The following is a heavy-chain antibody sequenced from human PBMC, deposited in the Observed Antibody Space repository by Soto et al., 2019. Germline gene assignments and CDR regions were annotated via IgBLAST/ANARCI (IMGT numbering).Heavy chain of an antibody. V-gene: IGHV3-7*01. Sequence: EVQRVESGGGLVQPGGSLRLSCTASGFTFSDSWMTWVRQAPGKGLEWVARIKPDESEKKYADSVKGRFSISRDNAKNSMYLQMDSLRGEETAVYYCVRGGSNYASWGQGTLVTVSA. CDR3: VRGGSNYAS. J-gene: IGHJ5*02. CDR2: IKPDESEK. CDR1: GFTFSDSW. D-gene: IGHD4-4*01.